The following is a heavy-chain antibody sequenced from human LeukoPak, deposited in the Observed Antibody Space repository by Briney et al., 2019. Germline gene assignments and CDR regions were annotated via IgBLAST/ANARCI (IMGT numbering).Heavy chain of an antibody. V-gene: IGHV3-33*01. CDR2: IWYDGSNK. CDR3: ARDRTRFLEWLTY. D-gene: IGHD3-3*01. Sequence: GSLRLSCAASGFTFSSYGMHWVRQAPGKGLEWVAVIWYDGSNKYYADSVKGRFTISRDNSKNTLYLQMNSLRAEDTAVYYCARDRTRFLEWLTYWGQGTLVTVSS. CDR1: GFTFSSYG. J-gene: IGHJ4*02.